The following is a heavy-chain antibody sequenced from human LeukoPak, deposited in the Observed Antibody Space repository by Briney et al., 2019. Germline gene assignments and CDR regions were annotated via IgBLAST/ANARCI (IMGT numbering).Heavy chain of an antibody. D-gene: IGHD2-2*01. CDR2: IYTSGST. Sequence: ASETLSLTCTVSGGSISSYHWSWIRQPAGKGLEWIGRIYTSGSTNYNPSLKSRVTMSVDTSKNQFSLKLSSVTAADTAVYYCARDLPLCSSTSCRPNDAFDIWGQGTMVTVSS. CDR1: GGSISSYH. V-gene: IGHV4-4*07. J-gene: IGHJ3*02. CDR3: ARDLPLCSSTSCRPNDAFDI.